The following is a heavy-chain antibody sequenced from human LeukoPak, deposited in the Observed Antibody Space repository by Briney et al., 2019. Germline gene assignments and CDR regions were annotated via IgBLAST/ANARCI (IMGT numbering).Heavy chain of an antibody. CDR2: ISAYNGNT. Sequence: ASVKVSCKASGYTFTSYGISWVRQAPGQGLEWMGWISAYNGNTNYAQKLQGRVTMTTDTSTSTAYMELRSLRSEDTAVYYCARDRHIVVVPAARRNAFDIWGQGTMVTVSS. CDR1: GYTFTSYG. V-gene: IGHV1-18*01. CDR3: ARDRHIVVVPAARRNAFDI. J-gene: IGHJ3*02. D-gene: IGHD2-2*01.